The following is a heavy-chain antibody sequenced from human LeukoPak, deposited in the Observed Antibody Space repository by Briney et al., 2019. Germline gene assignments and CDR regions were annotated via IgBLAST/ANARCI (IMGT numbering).Heavy chain of an antibody. V-gene: IGHV3-30-3*01. CDR1: GFTFSSYA. CDR2: ISYDGSNK. Sequence: GGSLRLSCAASGFTFSSYAMHWVRQAPGKGLEWVAVISYDGSNKYYADSVKGRFTISRDNSKDTLYLQMNSLRAEDTAVYYCARGGGLDVWGQGATVTVSS. D-gene: IGHD3-16*01. J-gene: IGHJ6*02. CDR3: ARGGGLDV.